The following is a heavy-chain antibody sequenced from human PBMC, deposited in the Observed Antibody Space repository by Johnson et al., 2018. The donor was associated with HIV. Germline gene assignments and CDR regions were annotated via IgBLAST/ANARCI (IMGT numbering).Heavy chain of an antibody. D-gene: IGHD1-26*01. J-gene: IGHJ3*01. CDR3: LRDRSTYSGSYYGWDACAL. V-gene: IGHV3-30*04. Sequence: QVQLVESGGGLVHPGGSLRLSCAASGFTFSSYGLHWVRQAPGKGLEWVAVISFDGRNKFYADSVKGRFTISRDNSKNTLYLQMNSLRAEDTAVYYCLRDRSTYSGSYYGWDACALWGQWTMVTVSS. CDR2: ISFDGRNK. CDR1: GFTFSSYG.